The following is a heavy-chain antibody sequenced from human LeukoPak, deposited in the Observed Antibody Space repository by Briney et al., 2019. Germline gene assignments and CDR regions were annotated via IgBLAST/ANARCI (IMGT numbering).Heavy chain of an antibody. J-gene: IGHJ4*02. Sequence: PGRSLRLSCAASGFTFSSYGMHWVRQAPGKGLEWVAVISFNGNNEYHTDSVKGRFTISRDNFKNTLYLQMNSLRAEDTAVYYCARERRGWELLGASDSWGQGALVTVSS. CDR1: GFTFSSYG. V-gene: IGHV3-30*19. D-gene: IGHD1-26*01. CDR3: ARERRGWELLGASDS. CDR2: ISFNGNNE.